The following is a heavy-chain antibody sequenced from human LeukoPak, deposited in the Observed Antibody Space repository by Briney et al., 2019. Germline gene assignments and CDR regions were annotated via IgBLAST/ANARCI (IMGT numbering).Heavy chain of an antibody. V-gene: IGHV4-59*01. CDR2: IYYSGST. CDR1: GGSLSSYY. Sequence: SETLSLTCTVSGGSLSSYYWSWIRQPPGKGLVWIGYIYYSGSTNYNPSLKSRVTISVDTSKNQFSLKLSSVTAADTAVYYCARSYYHGSGSPYYLDYWGQGTLVSVSS. CDR3: ARSYYHGSGSPYYLDY. J-gene: IGHJ4*02. D-gene: IGHD3-10*01.